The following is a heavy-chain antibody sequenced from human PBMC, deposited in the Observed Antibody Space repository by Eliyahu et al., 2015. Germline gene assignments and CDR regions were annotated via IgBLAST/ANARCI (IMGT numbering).Heavy chain of an antibody. CDR3: AKDLTLGIAAAGLHYYYYGMDV. CDR1: GFTFSSYG. V-gene: IGHV3-30*02. CDR2: IRYDGSNK. J-gene: IGHJ6*02. Sequence: QVQLVESGGGVVQPGGSLRLSCAASGFTFSSYGMHWVRQAPGKGLEWVAFIRYDGSNKYYADSVKGRFTISRDNSKNTLYLQMNSLRAEDTAVYYCAKDLTLGIAAAGLHYYYYGMDVWGQGTTVTVSS. D-gene: IGHD6-13*01.